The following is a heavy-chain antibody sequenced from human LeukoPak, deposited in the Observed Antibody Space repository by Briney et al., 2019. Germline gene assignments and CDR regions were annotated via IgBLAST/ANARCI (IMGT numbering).Heavy chain of an antibody. CDR2: INPNSGGT. CDR1: GYTFTGYY. J-gene: IGHJ6*02. V-gene: IGHV1-2*04. D-gene: IGHD5/OR15-5a*01. Sequence: ASVKVSCKASGYTFTGYYMHWVRQAPGQGLEWMGWINPNSGGTNYAQKFQGWVTMTRDTSISTAYMELSRLRSDDTAVYYCARASTTLFLAVYYGMDVWGQGTTVTVSS. CDR3: ARASTTLFLAVYYGMDV.